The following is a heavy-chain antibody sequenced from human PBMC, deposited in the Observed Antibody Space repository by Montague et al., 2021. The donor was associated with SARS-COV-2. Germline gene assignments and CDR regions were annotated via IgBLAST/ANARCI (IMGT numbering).Heavy chain of an antibody. Sequence: SETLSLTCTVSGGFISSYYWSWIRQPPGKGLEWIGYIYYSGSTNYNPSLKSRVTISLDTSKNQFSLKLNSVTAADTAVYYCARPSRDSGAWYGMDVWGQGTTVTVSS. CDR2: IYYSGST. V-gene: IGHV4-59*01. D-gene: IGHD3-10*01. J-gene: IGHJ6*02. CDR1: GGFISSYY. CDR3: ARPSRDSGAWYGMDV.